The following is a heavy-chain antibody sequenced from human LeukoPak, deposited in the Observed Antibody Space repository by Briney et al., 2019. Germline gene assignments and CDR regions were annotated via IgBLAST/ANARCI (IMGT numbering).Heavy chain of an antibody. J-gene: IGHJ4*02. Sequence: GGSLRLSCAASGFTFSSYEMNWVRQAPGKGLEWVANIKEDGSETHYVDFAKGRFTISRDNAKNSLFLQVDNLRVEDTAIYYCSRSLNFWGPGTLVTVSP. CDR1: GFTFSSYE. CDR2: IKEDGSET. V-gene: IGHV3-7*01. CDR3: SRSLNF.